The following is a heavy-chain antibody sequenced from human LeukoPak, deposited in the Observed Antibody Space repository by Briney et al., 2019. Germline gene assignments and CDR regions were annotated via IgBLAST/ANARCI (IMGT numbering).Heavy chain of an antibody. D-gene: IGHD6-19*01. J-gene: IGHJ5*02. CDR3: ARVHVHIAVAGIDP. CDR2: IYYSGST. V-gene: IGHV4-39*07. CDR1: GGSISSSSYY. Sequence: SETLSLTCTVSGGSISSSSYYWGWIRQPPGKGLEWIGSIYYSGSTNYNPSLKSRVTISVDKSKNQFSLKLSSVTAADTAVYYCARVHVHIAVAGIDPWGQGTLVTVSS.